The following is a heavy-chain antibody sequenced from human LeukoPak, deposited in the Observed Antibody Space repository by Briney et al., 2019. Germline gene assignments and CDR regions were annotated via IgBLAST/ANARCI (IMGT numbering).Heavy chain of an antibody. V-gene: IGHV3-53*01. D-gene: IGHD2-15*01. J-gene: IGHJ4*02. CDR2: IYASGNT. CDR3: ARHCSGGSCYSAYFHY. CDR1: GFTVSSNY. Sequence: GGSLRLSCAASGFTVSSNYMSWVRLALGKGLEWVSVIYASGNTYYADSVKGRFTISRDDSKNTLYLQMNSLRAEDTAVYFCARHCSGGSCYSAYFHYWGQGTLVTVSS.